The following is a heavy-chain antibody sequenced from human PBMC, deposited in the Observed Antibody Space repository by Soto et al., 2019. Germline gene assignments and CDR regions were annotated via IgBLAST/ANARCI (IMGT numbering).Heavy chain of an antibody. CDR1: GFTVSNTY. CDR3: ARALPVAKGGFDP. CDR2: IYTAGGT. Sequence: EVQLVETGGGLIQPGGSLRLSCAASGFTVSNTYMTWVRQPPGKGLECVSVIYTAGGTNYADSVKGRFIISRDNSKNTLYLQMNSLRAEATAVYYCARALPVAKGGFDPWGQGNLVTVSS. V-gene: IGHV3-53*02. J-gene: IGHJ5*02. D-gene: IGHD2-2*01.